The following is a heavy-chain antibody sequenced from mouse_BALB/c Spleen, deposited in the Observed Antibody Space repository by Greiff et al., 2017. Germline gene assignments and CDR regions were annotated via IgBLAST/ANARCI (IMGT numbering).Heavy chain of an antibody. CDR1: GFSLTSYG. CDR2: IWAGGST. V-gene: IGHV2-9*02. J-gene: IGHJ4*01. D-gene: IGHD2-4*01. Sequence: QVQLKESGPGLVAPSQRLSITCTVSGFSLTSYGVHWVRQPPGKGLEWLGVIWAGGSTNYNSALMSRLSISKDNSKSQVFLKMNSLQTDDTAMYYCARDNYDYDGYYAMDYWGQGTSVTVSS. CDR3: ARDNYDYDGYYAMDY.